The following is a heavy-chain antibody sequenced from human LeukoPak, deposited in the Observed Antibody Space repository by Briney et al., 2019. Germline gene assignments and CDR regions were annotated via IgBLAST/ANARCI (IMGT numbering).Heavy chain of an antibody. CDR2: ISSSSSYI. Sequence: GGSLRLSCAASGFTFTSYSMNWVRQAPGKVLEWVSSISSSSSYIYYADSVEGRFTISRDNAKNSLYLQMNSLRVEDTAVYYCAREYCSGGSCYSDAFDIWGQGTMVTVSS. D-gene: IGHD2-15*01. V-gene: IGHV3-21*01. CDR3: AREYCSGGSCYSDAFDI. CDR1: GFTFTSYS. J-gene: IGHJ3*02.